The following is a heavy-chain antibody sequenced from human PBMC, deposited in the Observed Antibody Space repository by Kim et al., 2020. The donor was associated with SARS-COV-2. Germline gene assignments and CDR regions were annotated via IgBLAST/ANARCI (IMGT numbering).Heavy chain of an antibody. V-gene: IGHV3-23*01. Sequence: GGSLRLSCAASGFTFSSYAMSWVRQAPGKGLEWVSAISGSGGSTYYADSVKGRFTISRDNSKNTLYLQMNSLRAEDTAVYYCAKWPSGSYSHWDYYGMDVWGQGTTVTVSS. D-gene: IGHD1-26*01. CDR3: AKWPSGSYSHWDYYGMDV. CDR1: GFTFSSYA. J-gene: IGHJ6*02. CDR2: ISGSGGST.